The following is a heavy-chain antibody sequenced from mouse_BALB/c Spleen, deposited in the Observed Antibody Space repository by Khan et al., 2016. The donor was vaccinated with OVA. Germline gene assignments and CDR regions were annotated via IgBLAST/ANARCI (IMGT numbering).Heavy chain of an antibody. CDR2: IYPGDGDT. CDR3: ARLAAFYGNYSDY. V-gene: IGHV1-80*01. Sequence: QVQLQQSGAELVRPGSSVKISCKASGYAFSRYWMNWVKQRPGQGLEWIGQIYPGDGDTNYNGKFKGKATLTADKSSSTAYMQLSSLTSEDSAVXFSARLAAFYGNYSDYWGQGTTLTVSS. CDR1: GYAFSRYW. D-gene: IGHD2-10*01. J-gene: IGHJ2*01.